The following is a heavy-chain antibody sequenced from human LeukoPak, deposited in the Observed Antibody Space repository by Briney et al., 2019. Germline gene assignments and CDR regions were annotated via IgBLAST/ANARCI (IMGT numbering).Heavy chain of an antibody. V-gene: IGHV4-39*07. D-gene: IGHD5-18*01. CDR1: GGSISSYY. CDR3: ARLRVRGYGYGPWEGPTWLDY. CDR2: IYYSGSS. J-gene: IGHJ4*02. Sequence: SETLSLTCTVSGGSISSYYWGWIRQPPGKGLEWIGNIYYSGSSYCNPSLKSRVTISVDTSKNQFSLKLSSVTAADTAVYYCARLRVRGYGYGPWEGPTWLDYWGQGTLVTVSS.